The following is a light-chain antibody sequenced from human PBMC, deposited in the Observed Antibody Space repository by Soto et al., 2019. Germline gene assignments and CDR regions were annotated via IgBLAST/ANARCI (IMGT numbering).Light chain of an antibody. CDR2: GAS. CDR1: QSVSSSY. J-gene: IGKJ5*01. Sequence: PGERVTLSCSASQSVSSSYLTWYQQKPGQAPRLLIYGASTRATGIPARFSGSGSGTDFTLTISSLQPEDFAVYYCQQDYNLPVTFGQGTRLEIK. CDR3: QQDYNLPVT. V-gene: IGKV3D-7*01.